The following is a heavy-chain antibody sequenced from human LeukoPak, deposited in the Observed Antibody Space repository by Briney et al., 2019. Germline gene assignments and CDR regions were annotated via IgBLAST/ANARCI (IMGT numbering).Heavy chain of an antibody. CDR1: GCSFTSYW. CDR3: ARHASVTTNPEFDY. V-gene: IGHV5-51*01. CDR2: IYPGDSDT. J-gene: IGHJ4*02. D-gene: IGHD4-17*01. Sequence: GGALQISCKGSGCSFTSYWIGWGRQMPGKGREWMGIIYPGDSDTRYSPSFQGQVTISADKSISTAYLQWSSLKASDTAMYYCARHASVTTNPEFDYWGQGTLVTVSS.